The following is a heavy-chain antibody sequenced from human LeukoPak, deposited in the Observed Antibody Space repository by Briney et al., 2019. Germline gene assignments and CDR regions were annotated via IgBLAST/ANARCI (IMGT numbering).Heavy chain of an antibody. D-gene: IGHD2-15*01. CDR1: GFTLTSYW. Sequence: PGGSLRLSCAASGFTLTSYWMSWVRQAPGKGLEWVANIKQDGSEKYYVDSVKGRFTISRDNAKNSLYLQMNSLGAEDTALYYCARDRCSGGRCYSLSVGHMDVWGKGTTVTVSS. J-gene: IGHJ6*03. CDR2: IKQDGSEK. V-gene: IGHV3-7*01. CDR3: ARDRCSGGRCYSLSVGHMDV.